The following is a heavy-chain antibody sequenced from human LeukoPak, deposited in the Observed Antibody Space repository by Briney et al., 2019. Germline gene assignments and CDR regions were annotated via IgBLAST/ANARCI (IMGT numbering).Heavy chain of an antibody. V-gene: IGHV4-34*01. CDR2: INLGGNT. CDR1: GGSFSDYY. D-gene: IGHD2-15*01. Sequence: AETLSLTCAVYGGSFSDYYWSWIRQPPGKGPEWIGEINLGGNTNYNPSLRSRVTISVGTSNNHFSLKLSSVTAADTAVYYCASRNGVGNYMDVWGKGTTVTISS. J-gene: IGHJ6*03. CDR3: ASRNGVGNYMDV.